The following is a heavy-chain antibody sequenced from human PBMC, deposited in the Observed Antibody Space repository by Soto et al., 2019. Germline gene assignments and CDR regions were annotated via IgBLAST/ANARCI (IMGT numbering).Heavy chain of an antibody. CDR3: AGEGANELLS. CDR1: AYTFTSYG. Sequence: QVQLVQSGAEVKKPGASVKVSCKASAYTFTSYGFSWVRQAPGQGLEGMGWLTAYNGNTKYAQKHQGKVTMTTDPPTCKAYMELRGLRADDTAVDSYAGEGANELLSWGQGTMVTVSS. D-gene: IGHD1-26*01. J-gene: IGHJ5*02. V-gene: IGHV1-18*01. CDR2: LTAYNGNT.